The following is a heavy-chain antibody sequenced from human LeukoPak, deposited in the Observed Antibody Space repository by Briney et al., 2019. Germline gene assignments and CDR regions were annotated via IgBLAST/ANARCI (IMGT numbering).Heavy chain of an antibody. Sequence: NPSETLSLTCAVYGVSFSDYFWSWIRQPPGKGLEWIGEISHSGSTTYNPSLRSRVTISGDTSKKQFSLKLSSVTAADTAMYYCVTYYYGSSAPKRNYWGQGILVTVSS. J-gene: IGHJ4*02. D-gene: IGHD3-22*01. CDR2: ISHSGST. CDR3: VTYYYGSSAPKRNY. CDR1: GVSFSDYF. V-gene: IGHV4-34*01.